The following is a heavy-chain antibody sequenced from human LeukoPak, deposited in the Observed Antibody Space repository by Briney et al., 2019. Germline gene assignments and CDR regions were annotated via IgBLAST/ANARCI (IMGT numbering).Heavy chain of an antibody. V-gene: IGHV3-23*01. J-gene: IGHJ4*02. CDR1: GFTFSTYA. CDR3: AKDIDWLAFED. Sequence: GGSLRLSCAASGFTFSTYAMSWVRQAPGKGPEWVSGIGPSGDKTYYADSVKGRFTISRDNSENTVYLQMNSLRVEDTALYYCAKDIDWLAFEDWGQGTLVTVSS. D-gene: IGHD6-19*01. CDR2: IGPSGDKT.